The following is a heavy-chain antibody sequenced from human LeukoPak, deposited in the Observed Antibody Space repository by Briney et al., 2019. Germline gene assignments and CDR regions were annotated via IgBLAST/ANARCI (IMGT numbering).Heavy chain of an antibody. CDR1: GFTFSSYG. J-gene: IGHJ4*02. CDR3: AKDSPVSGWSFDY. Sequence: GRSLRLSCAASGFTFSSYGMHWVRQAPGKGLEWVAVMPYDGSNKYYADSVKGRFTISRDNSKNTLYLQMNSLRAEDTAVYYCAKDSPVSGWSFDYWGQGTLVTVSS. D-gene: IGHD6-19*01. V-gene: IGHV3-30*18. CDR2: MPYDGSNK.